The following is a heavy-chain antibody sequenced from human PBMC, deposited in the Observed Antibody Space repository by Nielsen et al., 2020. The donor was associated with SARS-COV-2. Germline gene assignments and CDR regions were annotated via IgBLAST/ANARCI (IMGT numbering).Heavy chain of an antibody. CDR1: GGSISSGCYY. D-gene: IGHD2-2*01. V-gene: IGHV4-31*03. CDR2: IYYSGST. Sequence: SETLSRTCTVSGGSISSGCYYWSWIRQHPGKGLEWIGYIYYSGSTSYNPSIKSRVTISVDTSKNQFSLKLSSVTAADTAVYYCARDGIRLGRFCSSTSRHLGCWFDPWGQGTLVTVSS. CDR3: ARDGIRLGRFCSSTSRHLGCWFDP. J-gene: IGHJ5*02.